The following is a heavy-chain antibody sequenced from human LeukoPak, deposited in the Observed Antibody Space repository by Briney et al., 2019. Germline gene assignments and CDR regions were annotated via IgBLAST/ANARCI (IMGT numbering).Heavy chain of an antibody. Sequence: PSETLSLTCTVSGGSISSYYWSWIRQPAGKGLEWIGRIYTSGSTNYNRSLKSRVTMSVDTSKNQFSLKLSSVTAADTAVYYCARDLVGATGFYYFDYWGQGTLVTVSS. V-gene: IGHV4-4*07. CDR1: GGSISSYY. CDR2: IYTSGST. D-gene: IGHD1-26*01. J-gene: IGHJ4*02. CDR3: ARDLVGATGFYYFDY.